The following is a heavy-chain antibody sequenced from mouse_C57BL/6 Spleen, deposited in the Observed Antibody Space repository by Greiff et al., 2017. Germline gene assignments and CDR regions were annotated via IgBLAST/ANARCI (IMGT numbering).Heavy chain of an antibody. CDR2: SNPSTGGT. J-gene: IGHJ4*01. Sequence: EVQLQQSGPELVKPGASVKISCKASGYSFTGYYMNWVKQSPEKSLEWIGESNPSTGGTTYNQKFKAKATLTVDKSSSTAYMQLKSLTSEDSAVYYCARGNYDYDDYYAMDYWGQGTSVTVSS. CDR3: ARGNYDYDDYYAMDY. V-gene: IGHV1-42*01. D-gene: IGHD2-4*01. CDR1: GYSFTGYY.